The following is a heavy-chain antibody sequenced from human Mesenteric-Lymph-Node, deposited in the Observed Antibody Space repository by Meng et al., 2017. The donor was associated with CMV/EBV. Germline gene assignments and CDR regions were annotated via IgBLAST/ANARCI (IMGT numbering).Heavy chain of an antibody. CDR1: GYTFTSSG. CDR3: ARLDDPRYCSGSSCYTWRASYFGMDV. CDR2: IRGDNDNT. Sequence: ASVKVSCKASGYTFTSSGISWVRQAPGQGLEWMGWIRGDNDNTNYAQNLQGRVTMTTDTSTNTAYMELRSLRSDDTAVYYCARLDDPRYCSGSSCYTWRASYFGMDVWGQGTTVTVSS. J-gene: IGHJ6*02. D-gene: IGHD2-2*02. V-gene: IGHV1-18*01.